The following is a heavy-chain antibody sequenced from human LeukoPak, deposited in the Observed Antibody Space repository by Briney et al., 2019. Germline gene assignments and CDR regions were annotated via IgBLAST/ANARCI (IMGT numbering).Heavy chain of an antibody. J-gene: IGHJ6*02. CDR1: GGSISSSSYY. V-gene: IGHV4-39*01. Sequence: PSETLSLTCTVSGGSISSSSYYWGWIRQPPGKGLEWIGCIYYNGNTYYNPSLKSRVTISLDTSKNQFSLKLSSVTAADTTVYYCASGDLYYYYGMDVWGQGTTVTVSS. CDR2: IYYNGNT. D-gene: IGHD2-21*01. CDR3: ASGDLYYYYGMDV.